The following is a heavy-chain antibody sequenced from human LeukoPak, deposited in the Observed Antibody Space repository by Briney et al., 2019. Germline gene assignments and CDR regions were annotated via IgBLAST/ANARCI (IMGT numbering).Heavy chain of an antibody. CDR3: ARDKSSGPWDY. V-gene: IGHV3-53*05. D-gene: IGHD3-22*01. Sequence: GGSLRLSCAASGFTVSDNYMNWVRQAPGKGLEWVSVIYSGGSTYYADSVRGRFTISRDNSKNTLYLQMNSLRAEDTAVYYCARDKSSGPWDYWGQGTLVTVSS. J-gene: IGHJ4*02. CDR2: IYSGGST. CDR1: GFTVSDNY.